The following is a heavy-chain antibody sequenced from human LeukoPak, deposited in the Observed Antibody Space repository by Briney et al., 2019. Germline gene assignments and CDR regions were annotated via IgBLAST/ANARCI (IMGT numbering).Heavy chain of an antibody. Sequence: GGSLRLSCAASGFTFSDYSMNWVRQAPGKGLEWISYIGIDSGNTNYADSVKGRFTISGDNSKNTVNLQMNRLRVEDTAIYYCAKDWIQFNRVFDCFDSWGQGTLVTVSS. CDR3: AKDWIQFNRVFDCFDS. J-gene: IGHJ4*02. CDR1: GFTFSDYS. V-gene: IGHV3-48*04. CDR2: IGIDSGNT. D-gene: IGHD5-18*01.